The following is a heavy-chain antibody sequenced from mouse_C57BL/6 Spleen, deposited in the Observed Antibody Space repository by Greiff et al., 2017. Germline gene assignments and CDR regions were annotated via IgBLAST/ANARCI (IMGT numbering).Heavy chain of an antibody. CDR1: GFTFSSYG. CDR2: ISSGGSYT. Sequence: DVQLVESGGDLVKPGGSLKLSCAASGFTFSSYGMSWVRQTPDKRLEWVATISSGGSYTYYPDSVKGRFTISRDNATNTLYLQMSSLKSEDTAMYYCARDGGSYYFDYWGQGTTLTVSS. J-gene: IGHJ2*01. CDR3: ARDGGSYYFDY. V-gene: IGHV5-6*01.